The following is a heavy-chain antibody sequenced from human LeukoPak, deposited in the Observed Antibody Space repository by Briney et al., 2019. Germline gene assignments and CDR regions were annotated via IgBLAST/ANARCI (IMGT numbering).Heavy chain of an antibody. J-gene: IGHJ4*02. CDR1: AYSISSGYY. D-gene: IGHD2-15*01. CDR3: ARAYSGSSGVFDY. V-gene: IGHV4-38-2*02. CDR2: IYHSGST. Sequence: PSETLSLTCTVSAYSISSGYYWGWIRQPPGKGLEWIGSIYHSGSTYYNPSLRSRGTISVDMSRNHFSLKLTSVTAAGTAVYYCARAYSGSSGVFDYWGQGTLVTVSS.